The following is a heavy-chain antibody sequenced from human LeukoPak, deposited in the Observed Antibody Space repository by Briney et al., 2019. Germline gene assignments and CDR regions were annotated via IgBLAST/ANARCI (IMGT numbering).Heavy chain of an antibody. D-gene: IGHD1-26*01. CDR1: GGSISSGGCY. Sequence: SETLSLTCTVSGGSISSGGCYWSWIRQPAGKGLEWIGRIYASGYTNYNPSLKSRVTISVDTSKNQFSLKLSSVTAADTAVYYCARGGREVLRRPDDYWGQGTLVTVSS. CDR3: ARGGREVLRRPDDY. V-gene: IGHV4-61*02. J-gene: IGHJ4*02. CDR2: IYASGYT.